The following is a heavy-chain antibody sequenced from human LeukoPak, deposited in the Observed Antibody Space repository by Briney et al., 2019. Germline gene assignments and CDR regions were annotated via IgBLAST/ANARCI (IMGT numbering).Heavy chain of an antibody. CDR2: IKQDGSEK. CDR3: ARDISGIAVANYYYYYGMDV. CDR1: GFTFSSYW. J-gene: IGHJ6*02. Sequence: EGSLRLSCAASGFTFSSYWMSWVRQAPGKGLEWVANIKQDGSEKYYVDSVKGRFTISRDNAKNSLYLQMNSLRAEDTAVYYCARDISGIAVANYYYYYGMDVWGQGTTVTVSS. V-gene: IGHV3-7*01. D-gene: IGHD6-19*01.